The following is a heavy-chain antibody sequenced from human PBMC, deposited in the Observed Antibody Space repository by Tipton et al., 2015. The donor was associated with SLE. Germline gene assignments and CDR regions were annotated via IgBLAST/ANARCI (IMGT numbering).Heavy chain of an antibody. Sequence: TLSLTCTVSGGSISSYYWSWIRQPPGKGLEWIGYIYYSGSTNYNPSLKSRVTISVDTSKNQFSLKLNSVTAADTAVYYCARRHYSGPFDSWGQGTLVTVPS. CDR3: ARRHYSGPFDS. J-gene: IGHJ4*02. V-gene: IGHV4-59*12. D-gene: IGHD5-12*01. CDR2: IYYSGST. CDR1: GGSISSYY.